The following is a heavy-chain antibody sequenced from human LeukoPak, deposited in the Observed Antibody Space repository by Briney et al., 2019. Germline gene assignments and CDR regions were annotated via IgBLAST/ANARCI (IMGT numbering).Heavy chain of an antibody. CDR1: GFTFSSYG. CDR2: ISYDGSNK. D-gene: IGHD3-22*01. J-gene: IGHJ4*02. CDR3: AKDAPEHSSGYYSGDY. Sequence: GGSLRLSCAASGFTFSSYGMHWVRQAPGKGLEWVAVISYDGSNKYYADSVKGRFTISRDNSKNTLYLQMNSLRAEDTAVYYCAKDAPEHSSGYYSGDYWGQGTLVTVSS. V-gene: IGHV3-30*18.